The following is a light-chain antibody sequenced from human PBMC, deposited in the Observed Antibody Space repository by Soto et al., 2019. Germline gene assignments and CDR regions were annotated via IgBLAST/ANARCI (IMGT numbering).Light chain of an antibody. CDR3: QQYNHWPRT. CDR1: QSVSSD. CDR2: GAS. J-gene: IGKJ1*01. V-gene: IGKV3-15*01. Sequence: EIVMTQSPATLSVSPGERATLSCRASQSVSSDLAWYHQKPGQPPRLLIYGASTRATGIPARFSGSGSGTEFTLTINSLQSEDFAVYYFQQYNHWPRTFGQGTKVEIK.